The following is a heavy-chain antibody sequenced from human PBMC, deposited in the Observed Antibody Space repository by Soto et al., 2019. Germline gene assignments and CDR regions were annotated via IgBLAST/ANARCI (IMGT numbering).Heavy chain of an antibody. V-gene: IGHV1-18*01. J-gene: IGHJ3*02. Sequence: ASVKVSCKASGYTFTSYGISWVRQAPGQGLEWMGWISAYNGNTNYAQKLQGRVTMTTDTSTSTAYMELRSLRSDDTAVYYCARGAPKYYYDSSGYYYVDAFDIWGQGTMVTVSS. CDR1: GYTFTSYG. CDR2: ISAYNGNT. D-gene: IGHD3-22*01. CDR3: ARGAPKYYYDSSGYYYVDAFDI.